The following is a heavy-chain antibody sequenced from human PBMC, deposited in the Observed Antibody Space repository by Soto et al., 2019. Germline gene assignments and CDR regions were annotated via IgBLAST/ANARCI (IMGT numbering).Heavy chain of an antibody. CDR1: GYTFTGHY. CDR2: INPNSGDT. J-gene: IGHJ6*02. CDR3: ARVGGGWGGYGRRGGGPYVDV. Sequence: QVQLVQSGAEVKKPGASVKVSCKASGYTFTGHYMQWVRQAPGQGLEWMGWINPNSGDTNYAQKCQAGGTRTRGTSLSTVEMGRGRVGADDTGFFSCARVGGGWGGYGRRGGGPYVDVWGQGTTVTVSS. D-gene: IGHD3-16*01. V-gene: IGHV1-2*02.